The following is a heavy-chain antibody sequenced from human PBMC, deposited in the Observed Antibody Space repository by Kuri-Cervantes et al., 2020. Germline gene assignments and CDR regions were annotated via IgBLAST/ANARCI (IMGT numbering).Heavy chain of an antibody. CDR3: ARVFGRRRSGTFDY. Sequence: SQTLSLTCAVSGYSISSGYYWGWIRQPPGKGLEWIGSIYHSGSTYYNPSLKSRVTISADTSKNQFSLKLSSVTAADTAVYYCARVFGRRRSGTFDYWGQGTLVTVSS. J-gene: IGHJ4*02. CDR1: GYSISSGYY. V-gene: IGHV4-38-2*01. D-gene: IGHD1-7*01. CDR2: IYHSGST.